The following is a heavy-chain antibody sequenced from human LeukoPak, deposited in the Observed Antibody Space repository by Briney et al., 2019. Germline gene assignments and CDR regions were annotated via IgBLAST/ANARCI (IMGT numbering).Heavy chain of an antibody. CDR3: AHRFGSYSSSWYYFDY. V-gene: IGHV2-5*01. J-gene: IGHJ4*02. CDR2: IYWNDDK. Sequence: SGPTPVKPTQTLTLTCTFSGFSLSTSGVRVGWIRQPPGKALEWLALIYWNDDKRYSPSLKSRLTITKDTSKNQVVLTMTNMDPVDTATYYCAHRFGSYSSSWYYFDYWGQGTLVTVSS. CDR1: GFSLSTSGVR. D-gene: IGHD6-13*01.